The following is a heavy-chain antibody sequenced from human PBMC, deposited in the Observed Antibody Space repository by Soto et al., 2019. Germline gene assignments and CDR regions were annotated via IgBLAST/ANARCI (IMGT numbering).Heavy chain of an antibody. V-gene: IGHV3-23*01. D-gene: IGHD3-10*01. Sequence: PGGSLRLSCAASGFTFSSYAMSWVRQAPGKGLEWVSVISGSGVNTYYADTVTGRFTISRDNSKNTLYLQMNSLRAEDTAVYYCASHVWFGEFQYYYGMDVWAQGTTVTVSS. CDR1: GFTFSSYA. CDR2: ISGSGVNT. CDR3: ASHVWFGEFQYYYGMDV. J-gene: IGHJ6*02.